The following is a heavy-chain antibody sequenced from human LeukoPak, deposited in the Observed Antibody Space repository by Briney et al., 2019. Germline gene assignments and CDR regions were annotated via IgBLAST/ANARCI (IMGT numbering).Heavy chain of an antibody. D-gene: IGHD2-15*01. CDR1: GGSINNYY. CDR3: ARGGNWFDP. V-gene: IGHV4-59*01. Sequence: SETLSLTCTVSGGSINNYYWSWIRQSPGKGLEHIGYIYYSGSTDYNPSLRSRVAISLDTSKNHFSLKLKSVTAADTAVYYCARGGNWFDPWGQGALVTVSS. CDR2: IYYSGST. J-gene: IGHJ5*02.